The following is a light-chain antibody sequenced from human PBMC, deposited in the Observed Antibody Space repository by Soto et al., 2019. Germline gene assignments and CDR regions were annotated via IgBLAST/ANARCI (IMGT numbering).Light chain of an antibody. CDR2: EVT. Sequence: QSALTQPPSASESPGQSVTISCTGTSSDVGGYDFVSWYQQHPGKAPKLIVYEVTKRPSGVPNRFSGSKSGNTASLTVSGLQTEDEADYYCSSYAGSDTLFGGGTKLTVL. CDR3: SSYAGSDTL. CDR1: SSDVGGYDF. V-gene: IGLV2-8*01. J-gene: IGLJ2*01.